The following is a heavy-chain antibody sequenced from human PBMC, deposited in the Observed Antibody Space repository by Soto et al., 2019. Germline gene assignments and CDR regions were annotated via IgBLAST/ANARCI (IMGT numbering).Heavy chain of an antibody. CDR2: FYSGVTT. CDR3: ARDNVNTAMLRGQYHFYYHGTDI. D-gene: IGHD5-18*01. J-gene: IGHJ6*02. V-gene: IGHV3-53*01. Sequence: EEQLVESGGGLTQPGGSLRLSCAASGFSVRTNYMSWVRQAPGKGLEWVSVFYSGVTTYYADSVKGRFTISVDSSKNTLYLQMNYLRAEDTAIYYCARDNVNTAMLRGQYHFYYHGTDIWGQGTTVTVSS. CDR1: GFSVRTNY.